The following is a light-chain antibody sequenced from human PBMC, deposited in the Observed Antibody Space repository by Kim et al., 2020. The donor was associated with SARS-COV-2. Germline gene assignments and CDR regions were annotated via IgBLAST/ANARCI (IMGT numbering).Light chain of an antibody. CDR1: SPNIGNND. Sequence: QPVLTQPPSVSAAPGQKVTISCSGSSPNIGNNDVSWYQQVPGTAPKLLIYDNNKRPSGIPDRFSGSKSGTSATLDITGLQSGDEADYYCATWDSSLIPNCVFGTGTKVTVL. J-gene: IGLJ1*01. V-gene: IGLV1-51*01. CDR3: ATWDSSLIPNCV. CDR2: DNN.